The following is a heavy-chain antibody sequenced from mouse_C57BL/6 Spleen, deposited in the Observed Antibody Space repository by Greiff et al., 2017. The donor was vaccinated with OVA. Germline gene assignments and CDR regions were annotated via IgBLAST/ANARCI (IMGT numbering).Heavy chain of an antibody. CDR3: ARYDYYDDYYAMDY. J-gene: IGHJ4*01. CDR1: GYTFTSYW. Sequence: VQLQQSGAELVKPGASVKLSCKASGYTFTSYWMHWVKQRPGQGLEWIGMIHPNSGSTNYNEKFKSKATLTVDKSSSTAYMQLSSLTSEDSAVYYCARYDYYDDYYAMDYWGQGTSVTVSS. V-gene: IGHV1-64*01. D-gene: IGHD2-13*01. CDR2: IHPNSGST.